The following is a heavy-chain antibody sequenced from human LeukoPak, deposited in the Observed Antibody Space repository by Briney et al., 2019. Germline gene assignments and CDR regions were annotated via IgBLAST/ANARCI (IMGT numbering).Heavy chain of an antibody. V-gene: IGHV1-69*01. J-gene: IGHJ3*02. CDR3: ARTYRSLDDAFDI. CDR2: IIPIFGTA. D-gene: IGHD3-16*02. Sequence: GASVKVSCKASGGTFSSYAISWVRQAPGQWLEWMGGIIPIFGTANYAQKFQGRVTITADESTSTAYMELSSLRSEDTAVYYCARTYRSLDDAFDIWGQGTMVTVSS. CDR1: GGTFSSYA.